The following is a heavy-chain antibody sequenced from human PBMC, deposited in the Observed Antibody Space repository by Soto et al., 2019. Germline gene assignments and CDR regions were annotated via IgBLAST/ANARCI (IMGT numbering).Heavy chain of an antibody. V-gene: IGHV4-31*03. Sequence: PSETLSLTCIVSGGSISSGGYYWSWIRQHPGKGLEWIGYIYYSGSTYYNPSLKSRVTISVDTSKNQFSLKLSSVTAADTAVYYCARPEEGGATINWVFDYWGQGTLVPVSS. D-gene: IGHD5-12*01. J-gene: IGHJ4*02. CDR3: ARPEEGGATINWVFDY. CDR2: IYYSGST. CDR1: GGSISSGGYY.